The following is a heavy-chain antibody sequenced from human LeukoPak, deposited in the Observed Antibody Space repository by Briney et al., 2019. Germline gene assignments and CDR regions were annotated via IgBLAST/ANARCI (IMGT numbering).Heavy chain of an antibody. V-gene: IGHV3-48*04. CDR3: ARMDYGSGSYFNYYYGMDV. CDR1: GFTFSSYS. D-gene: IGHD3-10*01. CDR2: ISSSTNTI. J-gene: IGHJ6*02. Sequence: GGSLRLSCAASGFTFSSYSMNWVRQAPGKGLEWVSYISSSTNTIYYADSVKGRFTISRDNAKNSLYLQMNSLRAEDTAVYYCARMDYGSGSYFNYYYGMDVWGQGTTVTVSS.